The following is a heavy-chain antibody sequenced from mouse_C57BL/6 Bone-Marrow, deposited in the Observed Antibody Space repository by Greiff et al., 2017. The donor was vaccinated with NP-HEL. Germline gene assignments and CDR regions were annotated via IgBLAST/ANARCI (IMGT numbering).Heavy chain of an antibody. CDR3: ARWAYGGFAY. D-gene: IGHD1-1*01. CDR2: IHPNSGST. Sequence: VQLKQPGAELVKPGASVKLSCKASGYTFTSYWMHWVKQRPGQGLEWIGMIHPNSGSTNYNEKFKSKATLTVDKSSSTAYMQLSSLTSEDSAVYYCARWAYGGFAYWGQGTLVTVSA. J-gene: IGHJ3*01. CDR1: GYTFTSYW. V-gene: IGHV1-64*01.